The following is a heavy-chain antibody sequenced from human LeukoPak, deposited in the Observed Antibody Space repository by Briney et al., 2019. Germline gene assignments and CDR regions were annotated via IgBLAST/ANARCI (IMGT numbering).Heavy chain of an antibody. J-gene: IGHJ6*03. Sequence: ASVKVSCKASGGTFSSYAISWVRQAPGQGLEWMGGIIPIFGTASYAQKFQGRVTITADESTSTAYMELSSLRSEDTAVYYCARILVGATTAYYYYMDVWGKGTTVTVSS. CDR1: GGTFSSYA. V-gene: IGHV1-69*13. CDR2: IIPIFGTA. D-gene: IGHD1-26*01. CDR3: ARILVGATTAYYYYMDV.